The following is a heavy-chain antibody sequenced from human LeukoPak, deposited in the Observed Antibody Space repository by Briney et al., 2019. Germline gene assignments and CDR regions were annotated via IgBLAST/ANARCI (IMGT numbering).Heavy chain of an antibody. V-gene: IGHV4-38-2*01. D-gene: IGHD2-8*01. CDR1: GYSISSGYY. CDR2: IYHSGTT. Sequence: PSXTLSLTCAVSGYSISSGYYWGWIRPPPGKGLEWIGSIYHSGTTYYNPSLKRRVTISGDNSKKQFSLRLSSLTAADTAVYYCARHGPEYCTNGVCYDPWGQGTLVTVSS. CDR3: ARHGPEYCTNGVCYDP. J-gene: IGHJ5*02.